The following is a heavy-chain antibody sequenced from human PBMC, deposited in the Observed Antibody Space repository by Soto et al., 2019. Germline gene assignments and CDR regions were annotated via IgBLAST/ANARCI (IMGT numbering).Heavy chain of an antibody. V-gene: IGHV5-51*01. Sequence: GESLKISCKGSGYSFTSYWIGWVRQMPGKGLEWMGVIYPGDSDTRYSPSFQGQVTISADKSISTAYLQWSSLKASDTAVYYYASHYCRGGSCYRAPFDYRGRGTLVTVSS. J-gene: IGHJ4*02. CDR2: IYPGDSDT. D-gene: IGHD2-15*01. CDR3: ASHYCRGGSCYRAPFDY. CDR1: GYSFTSYW.